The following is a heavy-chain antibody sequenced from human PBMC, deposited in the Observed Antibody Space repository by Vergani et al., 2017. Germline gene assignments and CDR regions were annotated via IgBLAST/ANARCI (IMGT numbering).Heavy chain of an antibody. J-gene: IGHJ6*04. CDR3: ARESAITEKPGTAYYYFGLDV. Sequence: EVQLVESGGGLVQPGGFFSLSCAASGFTFSDHYMDWVRQAPGKGLEWVGRVRNKVYSYTTEYAASVKGRFTISRDDSKNSLYLQMNSLKTEDTAVYYCARESAITEKPGTAYYYFGLDVWGKGTRVTVSS. D-gene: IGHD1-1*01. CDR2: VRNKVYSYTT. CDR1: GFTFSDHY. V-gene: IGHV3-72*01.